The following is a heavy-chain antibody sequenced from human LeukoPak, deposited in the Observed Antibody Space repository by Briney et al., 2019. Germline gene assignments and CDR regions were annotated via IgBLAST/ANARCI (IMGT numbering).Heavy chain of an antibody. Sequence: GGTLRLSCAASGFTFSSYGMSWVRQAPGKGLEWVSVIYSGGGTNYADSVKGRFTISRDNSKNTLYLQMNSLRAEDTAVYYCARGTYYSDSSDAFDIWGQGTMVTVSS. CDR1: GFTFSSYG. V-gene: IGHV3-53*01. CDR3: ARGTYYSDSSDAFDI. J-gene: IGHJ3*02. CDR2: IYSGGGT. D-gene: IGHD3-22*01.